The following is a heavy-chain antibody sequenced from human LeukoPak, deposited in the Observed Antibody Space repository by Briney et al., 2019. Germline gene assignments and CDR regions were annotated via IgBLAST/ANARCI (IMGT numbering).Heavy chain of an antibody. D-gene: IGHD3-16*02. J-gene: IGHJ6*03. CDR2: INPKSGNT. CDR1: RYTFTGYY. Sequence: ASVKVSCKASRYTFTGYYMHWVRQAAGQGLEWMGWINPKSGNTDYAQKFQGRVTMTRDTSISTANMELSRLRSDDTAVYFCARDLGLGELSLAYYMDVWGKGTTVTISS. CDR3: ARDLGLGELSLAYYMDV. V-gene: IGHV1-2*02.